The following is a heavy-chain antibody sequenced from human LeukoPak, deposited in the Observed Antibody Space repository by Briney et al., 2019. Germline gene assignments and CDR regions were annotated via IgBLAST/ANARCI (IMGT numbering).Heavy chain of an antibody. J-gene: IGHJ4*02. CDR1: GFTVSSNY. D-gene: IGHD5-18*01. CDR2: INNVRSHI. V-gene: IGHV3-21*06. Sequence: PGGSLRPSCAASGFTVSSNYMSWVRQAPGKGLEWVSSINNVRSHIYYADSVRGRFTISRDNANNVLYLQMNSLRAEDTAVYYCARENTAMAAHPFDYWGQGTLVTVSS. CDR3: ARENTAMAAHPFDY.